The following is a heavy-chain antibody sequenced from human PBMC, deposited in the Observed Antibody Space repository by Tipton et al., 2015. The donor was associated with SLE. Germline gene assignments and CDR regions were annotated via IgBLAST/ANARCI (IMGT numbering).Heavy chain of an antibody. D-gene: IGHD3-10*01. J-gene: IGHJ3*02. CDR3: ARRGMTAFDI. V-gene: IGHV3-23*01. Sequence: SLRLSCAASGFTFSSYAMSWVRQAPGKGLEWVSAISGSGGSTYYADSVKGRFTISRDNPKNTLYLQMNSLRVEDTAMYFCARRGMTAFDIWGQGTMVTVSS. CDR2: ISGSGGST. CDR1: GFTFSSYA.